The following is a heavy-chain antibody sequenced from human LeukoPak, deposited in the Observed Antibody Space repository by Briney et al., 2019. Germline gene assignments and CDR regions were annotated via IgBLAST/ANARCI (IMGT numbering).Heavy chain of an antibody. D-gene: IGHD6-19*01. V-gene: IGHV5-51*01. CDR1: GYSFTSYW. CDR3: ARTGEEGIAVAGTQI. J-gene: IGHJ4*02. CDR2: IYSGDSDT. Sequence: HGESLKISCKGSGYSFTSYWIGWVRQVPGKGLEWMGIIYSGDSDTRYSPSFQGQVTISADKSISAAYLQWSSLKASDTAMYYCARTGEEGIAVAGTQIWGQGTLVTVSS.